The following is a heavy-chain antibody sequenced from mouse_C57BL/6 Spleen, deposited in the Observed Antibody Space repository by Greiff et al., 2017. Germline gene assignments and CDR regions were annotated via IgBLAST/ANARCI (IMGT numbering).Heavy chain of an antibody. CDR3: ARAPAGAMYY. V-gene: IGHV1-82*01. CDR2: IYPGDGDT. CDR1: GYAFSSSW. Sequence: QVQLQQSGPELVKPGASVKISCKASGYAFSSSWMNWVKQRPGKGLEWIGRIYPGDGDTNYNGKFKGKATLTADKSSSTAYMQLSSLTSEDSAVYFCARAPAGAMYYWGQGTSVTVSS. D-gene: IGHD6-1*01. J-gene: IGHJ4*01.